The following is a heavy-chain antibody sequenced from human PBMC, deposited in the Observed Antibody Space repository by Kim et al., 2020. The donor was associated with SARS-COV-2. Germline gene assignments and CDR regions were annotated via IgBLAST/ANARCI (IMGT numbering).Heavy chain of an antibody. Sequence: NGNIKASKKSQDRITVTRDTAASTVYMELGRLRSEDTAVYYCARNDYFDYWGQGTLVTVSS. V-gene: IGHV1-3*01. J-gene: IGHJ4*02. CDR3: ARNDYFDY. CDR2: NGNI.